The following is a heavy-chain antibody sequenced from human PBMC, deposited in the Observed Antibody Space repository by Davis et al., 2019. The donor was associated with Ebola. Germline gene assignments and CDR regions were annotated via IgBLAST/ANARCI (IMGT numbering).Heavy chain of an antibody. V-gene: IGHV1-46*01. CDR2: MNPSAGST. J-gene: IGHJ6*04. CDR1: GYTFTSYY. Sequence: AASVKVSCKASGYTFTSYYIHWVRQAPGQGLEWMGIMNPSAGSTSYAQRFQGRVTMTRDTFTSTVYMELSSLRSEDTAVYYCARGTCSGGNCYEEEYGGSMDVWGKGTAVTVSS. CDR3: ARGTCSGGNCYEEEYGGSMDV. D-gene: IGHD2-15*01.